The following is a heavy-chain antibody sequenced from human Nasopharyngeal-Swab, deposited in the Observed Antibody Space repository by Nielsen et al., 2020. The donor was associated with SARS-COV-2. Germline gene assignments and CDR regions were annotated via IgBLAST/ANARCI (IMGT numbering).Heavy chain of an antibody. D-gene: IGHD3-22*01. Sequence: GESLKISCKGSGYSFTSYWIGWVRQMPGKGLEWMGIIYAGDSDTRYSPSFQGQVTISADKSISTAYLQWSSLKASDTAMYYCARPAYYDSSGTYYFDYWGQGTLVTVSS. CDR1: GYSFTSYW. CDR2: IYAGDSDT. J-gene: IGHJ4*02. V-gene: IGHV5-51*01. CDR3: ARPAYYDSSGTYYFDY.